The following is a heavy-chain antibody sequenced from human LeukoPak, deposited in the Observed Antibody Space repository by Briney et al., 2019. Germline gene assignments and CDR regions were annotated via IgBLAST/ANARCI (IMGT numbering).Heavy chain of an antibody. V-gene: IGHV4-59*12. CDR2: IYYSGST. J-gene: IGHJ4*02. Sequence: PSETLSLTCTVSGGSISSYYWSWIRQPPGKGLEWIGYIYYSGSTNYNPSLKSRVTISVDTSKNQFSLKLSSVTAADTAVYYCARGDNKYYYDSSDYFDYWGQGTLVTVSS. CDR3: ARGDNKYYYDSSDYFDY. CDR1: GGSISSYY. D-gene: IGHD3-22*01.